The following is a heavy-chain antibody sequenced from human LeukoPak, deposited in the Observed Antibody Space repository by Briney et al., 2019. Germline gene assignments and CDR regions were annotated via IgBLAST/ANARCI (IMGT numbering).Heavy chain of an antibody. CDR2: IKYDGSEI. Sequence: PGGSLRLSCAASGFTFGIFWMSWVRQAPGKGLEWVANIKYDGSEIYYVDSVKGRFTISRDNAKNSVYLQMNSLRAEDTAVYYCAKGRQIDYWGQGTLVTVSS. CDR1: GFTFGIFW. J-gene: IGHJ4*02. V-gene: IGHV3-7*02. CDR3: AKGRQIDY.